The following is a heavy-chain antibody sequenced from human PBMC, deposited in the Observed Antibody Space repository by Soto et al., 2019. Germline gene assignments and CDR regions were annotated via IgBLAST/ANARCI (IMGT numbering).Heavy chain of an antibody. CDR2: IYYSGST. J-gene: IGHJ5*02. D-gene: IGHD4-4*01. V-gene: IGHV4-59*08. Sequence: SETLSLTCTVSGVSFSSYYWSWIRQPPGKGLEWIGYIYYSGSTNYNPSLKSRVTISVDTSKNQFSLRLSSVTAAETAVYYCARHSYYSNPLRFDPWGQGTLVTVSS. CDR3: ARHSYYSNPLRFDP. CDR1: GVSFSSYY.